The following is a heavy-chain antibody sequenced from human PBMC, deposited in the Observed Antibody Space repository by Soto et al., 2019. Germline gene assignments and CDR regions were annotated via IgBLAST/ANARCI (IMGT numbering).Heavy chain of an antibody. Sequence: PSETLSLTCTVSGGSISSYYWSWIRQSPGKGLEWIGYLYNTGSTIYNPSLKSRVTISVDTSKNQFSLKMNSVTAADTAVYYCARVPDRWGQGTLVTVSS. J-gene: IGHJ5*02. V-gene: IGHV4-59*12. CDR2: LYNTGST. D-gene: IGHD2-2*01. CDR3: ARVPDR. CDR1: GGSISSYY.